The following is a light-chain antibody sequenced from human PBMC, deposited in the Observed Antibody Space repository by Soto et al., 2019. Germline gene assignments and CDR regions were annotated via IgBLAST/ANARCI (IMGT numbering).Light chain of an antibody. CDR1: QSVSSN. V-gene: IGKV3-11*01. CDR2: GAS. Sequence: IVLTQSPATLSLSPGEGATLSSRASQSVSSNFLAWYQQKPGQAPRLLIYGASNRATGIPGRFSGSGSGTDFTLTISSLEPEDFAVYYCQQRSNWPITFRQGTRLEIK. J-gene: IGKJ5*01. CDR3: QQRSNWPIT.